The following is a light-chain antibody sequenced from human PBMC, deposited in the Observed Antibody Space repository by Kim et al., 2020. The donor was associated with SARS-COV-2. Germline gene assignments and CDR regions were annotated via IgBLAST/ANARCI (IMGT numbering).Light chain of an antibody. CDR2: GAS. Sequence: APGQRATLSWRASQGVTSSFLAWYQQKPGQAPRLLIYGASSRATGIADRFSGRGSGTDFTLTISRLQPEDFAVYYCQQYGDLPLTFGGGTKVDIK. CDR3: QQYGDLPLT. J-gene: IGKJ4*01. CDR1: QGVTSSF. V-gene: IGKV3-20*01.